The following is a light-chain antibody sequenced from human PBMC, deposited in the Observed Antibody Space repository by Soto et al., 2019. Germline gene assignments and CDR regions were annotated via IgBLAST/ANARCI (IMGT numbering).Light chain of an antibody. Sequence: QSVLTQPPSASGTPGQGVTISCSGSTSDIGSNYVYWYQQLPGTAPKLLIYRNNQRPSGVPDRFSGSKSGTSASLAISGLRSDDEADYFCATWDDSLNGFYVLGTGTKVPVL. CDR1: TSDIGSNY. J-gene: IGLJ1*01. CDR3: ATWDDSLNGFYV. V-gene: IGLV1-47*01. CDR2: RNN.